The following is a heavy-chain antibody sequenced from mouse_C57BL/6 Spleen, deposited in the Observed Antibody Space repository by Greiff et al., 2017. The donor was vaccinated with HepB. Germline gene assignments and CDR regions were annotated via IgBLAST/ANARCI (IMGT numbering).Heavy chain of an antibody. CDR3: ARTDGYYVDYAMDY. CDR1: GYTFTDYY. V-gene: IGHV1-26*01. Sequence: VQLQQSGPELVKPGASVKISCKASGYTFTDYYMNWVKQSHGKSLEWIGDINPNNGGTSYNQKFKGKATLTVDKSSSTAYMALRSLTSEDSAVYYCARTDGYYVDYAMDYWGQGTSVTVSS. CDR2: INPNNGGT. J-gene: IGHJ4*01. D-gene: IGHD2-3*01.